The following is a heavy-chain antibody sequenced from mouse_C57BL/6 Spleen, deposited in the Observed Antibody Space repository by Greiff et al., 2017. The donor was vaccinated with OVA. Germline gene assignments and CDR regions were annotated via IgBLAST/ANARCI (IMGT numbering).Heavy chain of an antibody. CDR1: GFNIKNTY. V-gene: IGHV14-3*01. D-gene: IGHD2-4*01. CDR2: IDPANGNT. Sequence: VQLQQSVAELVRPGASVKLSCTASGFNIKNTYMHWVKQRPEQGLEWIGRIDPANGNTKYAPKFQGQATITADTSSNTAYLQLSSLTSEDTAIYDGAGPIYYDYDAFDYWGQGTTLTVSS. J-gene: IGHJ2*01. CDR3: AGPIYYDYDAFDY.